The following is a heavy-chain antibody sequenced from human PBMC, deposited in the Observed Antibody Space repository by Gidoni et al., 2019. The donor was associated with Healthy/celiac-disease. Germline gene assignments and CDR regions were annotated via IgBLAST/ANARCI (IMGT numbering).Heavy chain of an antibody. D-gene: IGHD3-16*02. J-gene: IGHJ4*02. V-gene: IGHV1-69*04. CDR3: AFLDTFGGVIVKGYFDY. Sequence: SSYAISWVRQAPGQGLEWMGRIIPILGIANYAQKFQGRVTITADKSTSTAYMELSSLRSEDTAVYYCAFLDTFGGVIVKGYFDYWGQGTLVTVSS. CDR2: IIPILGIA. CDR1: SSYA.